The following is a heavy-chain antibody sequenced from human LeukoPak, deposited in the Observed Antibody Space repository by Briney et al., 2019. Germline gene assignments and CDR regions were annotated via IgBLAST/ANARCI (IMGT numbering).Heavy chain of an antibody. CDR2: INPSGGRT. CDR3: ASLRSGDYEGFDY. D-gene: IGHD2-21*02. V-gene: IGHV1-46*01. CDR1: GYTFTSYY. Sequence: ASVKVSFKASGYTFTSYYMHWVRQAPGQGLEWMGIINPSGGRTSYAQKFQGRVTMTRDTSTGTVYMELSSLRSEDTAVYYCASLRSGDYEGFDYWGQGTLVTVSS. J-gene: IGHJ4*02.